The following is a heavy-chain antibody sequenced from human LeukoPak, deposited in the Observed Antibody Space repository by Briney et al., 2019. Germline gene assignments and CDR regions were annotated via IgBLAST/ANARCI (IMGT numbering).Heavy chain of an antibody. J-gene: IGHJ4*02. Sequence: SETLSLTCTVSDASISSYYWNWIRQPAGKGLEWIGRIYTTGSANYNPSLKSRVTMSVDTSKNQFSLKLSSVTAADTAVYYCARSSGSYRLDYWGQGPLVTVSS. CDR3: ARSSGSYRLDY. CDR1: DASISSYY. V-gene: IGHV4-4*07. D-gene: IGHD1-26*01. CDR2: IYTTGSA.